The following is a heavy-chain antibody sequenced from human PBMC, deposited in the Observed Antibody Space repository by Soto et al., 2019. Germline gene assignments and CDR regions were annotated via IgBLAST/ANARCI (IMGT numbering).Heavy chain of an antibody. D-gene: IGHD3-22*01. CDR1: GYSFTSYW. V-gene: IGHV5-51*01. J-gene: IGHJ5*02. CDR3: ARLDTMIVVVASNWFDP. CDR2: IYPGDSDP. Sequence: GESLKISCKGSGYSFTSYWIGWVRQMPGIGLEWMGIIYPGDSDPRYSPSFQGQVTISADKSISTAYLQWSSLKASDTAMYYCARLDTMIVVVASNWFDPWGQGTLVTVSS.